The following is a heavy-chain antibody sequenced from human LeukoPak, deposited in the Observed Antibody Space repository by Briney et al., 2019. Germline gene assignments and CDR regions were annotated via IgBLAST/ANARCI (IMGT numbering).Heavy chain of an antibody. CDR1: GYSFTKYG. CDR3: ARGINWNYAFDI. CDR2: ISAYNGNT. J-gene: IGHJ3*02. V-gene: IGHV1-18*01. Sequence: ASVKVSCKASGYSFTKYGITWVRQAPGQGLEWMGWISAYNGNTNYAQKLQGRVTMTTDTSTSTAYMELRSLRSDDTAVYYCARGINWNYAFDIWGQGTMVTVSS. D-gene: IGHD1-7*01.